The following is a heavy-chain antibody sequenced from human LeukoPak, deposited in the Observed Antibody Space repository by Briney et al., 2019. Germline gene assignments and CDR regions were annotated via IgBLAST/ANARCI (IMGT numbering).Heavy chain of an antibody. CDR3: VKAQYDFWSGLDY. Sequence: GSLRLSCSASGFTFSRYPMHWVRQAPGKGLEYVSAISGNGGSTYYADSVKGRFTISRDNSKNTLYLQMSSLRTEDTAIYYCVKAQYDFWSGLDYWGQGTLVTVSS. D-gene: IGHD3-3*01. V-gene: IGHV3-64D*09. J-gene: IGHJ4*02. CDR2: ISGNGGST. CDR1: GFTFSRYP.